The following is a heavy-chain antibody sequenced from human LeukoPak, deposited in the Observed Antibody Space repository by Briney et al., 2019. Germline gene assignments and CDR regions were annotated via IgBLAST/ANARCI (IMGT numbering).Heavy chain of an antibody. V-gene: IGHV4-59*08. CDR1: GGSISSYY. J-gene: IGHJ4*02. Sequence: SETLSLTCTVSGGSISSYYWSWIRQPPGKGLEWIGNIYYSGSTNYNPSLKSRVTISVDTSKNQFSLKLTSVTAADTAVYYCARQTGSGLFILPGGQGTLVTVSS. CDR3: ARQTGSGLFILP. D-gene: IGHD3/OR15-3a*01. CDR2: IYYSGST.